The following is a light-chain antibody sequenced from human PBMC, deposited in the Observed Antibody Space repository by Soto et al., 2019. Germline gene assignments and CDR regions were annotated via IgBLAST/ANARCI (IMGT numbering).Light chain of an antibody. CDR1: QSVSSN. J-gene: IGKJ1*01. CDR2: GAS. Sequence: EIVMTQSPATLSVFPGERATLSCRASQSVSSNLAWYQHKPGQAPRLLTYGASTRATGIPARFSGSGSGTEFTLTISSLQPEDFAVYYCQQYYNWPRTFGQGAK. CDR3: QQYYNWPRT. V-gene: IGKV3-15*01.